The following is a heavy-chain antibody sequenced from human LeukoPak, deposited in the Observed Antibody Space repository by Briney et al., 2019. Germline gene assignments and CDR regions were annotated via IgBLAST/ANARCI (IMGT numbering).Heavy chain of an antibody. CDR2: VRIKPYGGTT. J-gene: IGHJ3*02. Sequence: GGSLRLSCTTSGFTFGDYAMSWVRQAPGRGLEGLGFVRIKPYGGTTEYAESVKGRFTISRDDSKSIAYLQINSLITEDTAMYYCTRDALRGSGLFSGDAFDIWGQGTVVTVSS. CDR1: GFTFGDYA. V-gene: IGHV3-49*04. D-gene: IGHD5-12*01. CDR3: TRDALRGSGLFSGDAFDI.